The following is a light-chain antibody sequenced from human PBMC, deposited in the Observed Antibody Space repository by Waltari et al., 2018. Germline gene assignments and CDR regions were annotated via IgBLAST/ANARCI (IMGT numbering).Light chain of an antibody. J-gene: IGKJ2*01. CDR2: GTF. Sequence: ETVLTQSPAILSVSPGEVVTLSCRASQSVSTFLAWYQQKPGQAPRLLIYGTFTMATGVSARFSGSGYGTEFTLTITNLQSEDSAVYYCQQYNNWPPPYAFGQGTKLEIK. CDR3: QQYNNWPPPYA. V-gene: IGKV3-15*01. CDR1: QSVSTF.